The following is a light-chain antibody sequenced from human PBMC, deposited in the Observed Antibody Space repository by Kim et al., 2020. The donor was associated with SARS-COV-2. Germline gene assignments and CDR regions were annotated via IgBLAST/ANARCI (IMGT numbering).Light chain of an antibody. CDR3: QQYYSTPLT. CDR2: WAS. Sequence: DIVMTQSPDSLAVSLVERATINCKSSQSVLYSSNNKNYLAWYQQKPGQSPKLLMYWASTRESGVPDRFGGSGSGTDFTLTISSLQAEDVAVYYCQQYYSTPLTFGGGTKVDSK. V-gene: IGKV4-1*01. CDR1: QSVLYSSNNKNY. J-gene: IGKJ4*01.